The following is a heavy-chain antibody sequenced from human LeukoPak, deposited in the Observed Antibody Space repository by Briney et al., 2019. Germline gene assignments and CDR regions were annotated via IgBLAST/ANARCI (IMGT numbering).Heavy chain of an antibody. V-gene: IGHV3-30*04. CDR3: ARDRGSYYASNWFDP. D-gene: IGHD1-26*01. J-gene: IGHJ5*02. CDR1: GFTFSSYA. Sequence: PGGSLRLSCAASGFTFSSYAMHWVRQAPGKGLEWVAVISYDGSNKYYADSVKGRFTISRDNSKNTLYLQMNSLRAEDTAVYYCARDRGSYYASNWFDPWGQGTLVTVSS. CDR2: ISYDGSNK.